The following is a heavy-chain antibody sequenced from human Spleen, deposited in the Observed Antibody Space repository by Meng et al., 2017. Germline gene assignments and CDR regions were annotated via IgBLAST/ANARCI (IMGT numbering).Heavy chain of an antibody. CDR1: GYSFTAYH. V-gene: IGHV1-2*06. CDR3: ARDSQYSSGWYHFDN. D-gene: IGHD6-19*01. J-gene: IGHJ4*02. Sequence: ASVKVSCKASGYSFTAYHMHWVRQAPGQGLEWMGRINPNSGGTDYAQQFQGRVTMTRDTSISTAYMDLSRLRSDDTAVYYCARDSQYSSGWYHFDNWGQGTLVTVSS. CDR2: INPNSGGT.